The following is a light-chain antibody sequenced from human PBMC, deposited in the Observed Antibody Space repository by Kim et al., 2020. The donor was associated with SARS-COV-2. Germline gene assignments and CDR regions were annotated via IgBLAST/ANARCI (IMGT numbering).Light chain of an antibody. Sequence: GQSVTISCAGTSICAGACIYVSWYQQHPDKAPNLMIYDVTNRPSGFANRFSCSYSGNTASLSISVLQAEDEADYYCRSYSSSSPHVFGTGTKVTVL. CDR1: SICAGACIY. CDR2: DVT. J-gene: IGLJ1*01. CDR3: RSYSSSSPHV. V-gene: IGLV2-14*03.